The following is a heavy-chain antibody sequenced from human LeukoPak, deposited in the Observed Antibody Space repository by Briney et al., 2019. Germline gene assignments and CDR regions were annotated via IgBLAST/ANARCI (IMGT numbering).Heavy chain of an antibody. CDR3: ARGIAAAGISWGY. Sequence: ASVKVSCKASGYTFTGYYMHWVRQAPGQGLEWMGWINPNSGGTNYAQKFQGRVTMTRDTSIITAYIELSRLRSDDTAVYYCARGIAAAGISWGYWGQGTLVTVSS. J-gene: IGHJ4*02. D-gene: IGHD6-13*01. V-gene: IGHV1-2*02. CDR1: GYTFTGYY. CDR2: INPNSGGT.